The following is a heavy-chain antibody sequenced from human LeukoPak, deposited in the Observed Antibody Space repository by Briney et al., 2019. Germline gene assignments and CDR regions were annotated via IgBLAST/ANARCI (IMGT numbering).Heavy chain of an antibody. CDR2: ISGSGGST. V-gene: IGHV3-23*01. CDR1: GFTFSSYA. Sequence: GGSLRLSCAASGFTFSSYAMSWVRQAPGKGLEWVSAISGSGGSTYYADSVKGRFTISRDNSKNTLYLQMNSLRAEDTAVYYCAKDCLGYCSGGRNHWGQETLVTVSS. CDR3: AKDCLGYCSGGRNH. D-gene: IGHD2-15*01. J-gene: IGHJ5*02.